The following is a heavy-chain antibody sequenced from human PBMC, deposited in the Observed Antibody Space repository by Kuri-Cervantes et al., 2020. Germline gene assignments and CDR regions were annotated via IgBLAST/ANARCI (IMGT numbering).Heavy chain of an antibody. Sequence: ETLSLTCTVSGGSITSYYWNWVRQAPGKGLEWVSSISSSSSYIYYADSVKGRFTISRDNAKNSLYLQMNSLRAEDTAVYYCASGGTMIVMGYWGQGTLVTVSS. CDR2: ISSSSSYI. CDR3: ASGGTMIVMGY. CDR1: GGSITSYY. J-gene: IGHJ4*02. D-gene: IGHD3-22*01. V-gene: IGHV3-21*01.